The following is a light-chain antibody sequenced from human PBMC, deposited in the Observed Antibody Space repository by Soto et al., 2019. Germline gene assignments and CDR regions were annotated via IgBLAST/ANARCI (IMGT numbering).Light chain of an antibody. CDR3: CSYAHGSIYV. J-gene: IGLJ1*01. CDR1: GGDIGLYNY. V-gene: IGLV2-14*01. Sequence: SALTQPASVSGPPGQSITISCTGTGGDIGLYNYVSWYQQHPGKAPKLLIYGVANRPSGVSARFSGSKSGSTASLTISGLQAEDEADYYCCSYAHGSIYVFGTGTKVTVL. CDR2: GVA.